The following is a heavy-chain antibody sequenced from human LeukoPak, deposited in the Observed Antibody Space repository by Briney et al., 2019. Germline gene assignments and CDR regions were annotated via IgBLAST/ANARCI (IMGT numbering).Heavy chain of an antibody. CDR3: ARYSQGGWISVGGLFDY. Sequence: PSETLSLTCTVSGGSISSYYWSWIRQPPGKGLEWIGYIYYSGSTNYNPSLKSRVTMSVDTSKNQFSLKLSSVTAADTAVYYCARYSQGGWISVGGLFDYWGQGTLVTVSS. J-gene: IGHJ4*02. V-gene: IGHV4-59*08. CDR1: GGSISSYY. CDR2: IYYSGST. D-gene: IGHD1-26*01.